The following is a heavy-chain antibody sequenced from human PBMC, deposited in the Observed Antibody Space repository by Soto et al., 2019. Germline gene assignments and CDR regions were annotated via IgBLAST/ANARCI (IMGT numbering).Heavy chain of an antibody. D-gene: IGHD3-22*01. V-gene: IGHV4-59*03. J-gene: IGHJ6*03. CDR2: ICNIGST. CDR1: GGSIRSYC. CDR3: AGGGSIVVATRRLMDV. Sequence: QVQLQESGPGLLKPSETLSLTCTVSGGSIRSYCWTWIRQPPGEGLEWIGCICNIGSTNYNPSLTSRVTISVDTHMHQFSLQLSSVTVADTAVYYCAGGGSIVVATRRLMDVWGKGTTVTVAS.